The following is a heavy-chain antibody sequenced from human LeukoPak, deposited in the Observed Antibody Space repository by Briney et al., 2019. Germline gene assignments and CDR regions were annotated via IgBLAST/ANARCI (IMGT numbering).Heavy chain of an antibody. Sequence: GGSLRLSCAASGFTFSSYGMHWVRQAPGKGLEWVAVISYDGSNKYYADSVKGRFTISRDNSKNTLCLQMNSLRAEDTAVYYCARVRDSGTYIDCWGQGTLVTVSS. V-gene: IGHV3-30*03. CDR3: ARVRDSGTYIDC. CDR1: GFTFSSYG. CDR2: ISYDGSNK. J-gene: IGHJ4*02. D-gene: IGHD1-26*01.